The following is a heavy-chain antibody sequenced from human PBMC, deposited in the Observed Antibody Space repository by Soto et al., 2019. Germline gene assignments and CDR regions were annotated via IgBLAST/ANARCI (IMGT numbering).Heavy chain of an antibody. Sequence: TLSLTFTVSGCSTSTSTYSRCWIRQPPGKGLEWIGNIYYSGSTYYNPSLKSRVTISVDRSKTKFSLKLRSVTAADTAVYYCASLIRWGKLSFNYWGQG. CDR1: GCSTSTSTYS. CDR2: IYYSGST. J-gene: IGHJ4*02. D-gene: IGHD3-16*02. CDR3: ASLIRWGKLSFNY. V-gene: IGHV4-30-4*08.